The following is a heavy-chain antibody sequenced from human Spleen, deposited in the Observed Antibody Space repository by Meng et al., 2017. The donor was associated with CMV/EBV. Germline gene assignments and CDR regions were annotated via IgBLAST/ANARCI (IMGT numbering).Heavy chain of an antibody. Sequence: GESLKISCAASGFTVSSNYMSWVRQAPGKGLEWVSVMFSGFSIHYADAVKGRFTISKDKSKNTLYLQMNDVRVEDTGVYYCAKDTRVVPAANGAPYYYGMDVWGQGTTVTVSS. J-gene: IGHJ6*02. V-gene: IGHV3-66*02. CDR2: MFSGFSI. CDR1: GFTVSSNY. D-gene: IGHD2-2*01. CDR3: AKDTRVVPAANGAPYYYGMDV.